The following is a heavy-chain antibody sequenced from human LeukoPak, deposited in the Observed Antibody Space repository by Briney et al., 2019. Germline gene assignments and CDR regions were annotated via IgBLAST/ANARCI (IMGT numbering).Heavy chain of an antibody. V-gene: IGHV4-59*11. CDR2: IYYSGST. CDR1: GGYISSHY. J-gene: IGHJ4*02. D-gene: IGHD4-23*01. CDR3: ARALDDYGGNSDYYFDY. Sequence: SETLSLTCTVSGGYISSHYWSWIRQPPGKGLEWIGYIYYSGSTNYNPSLKSRVTISVDTSKNQFSLKLSSVTAADTAVYYCARALDDYGGNSDYYFDYWGQGTLVTVSS.